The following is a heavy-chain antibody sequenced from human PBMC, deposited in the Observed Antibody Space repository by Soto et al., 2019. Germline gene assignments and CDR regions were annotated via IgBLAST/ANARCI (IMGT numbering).Heavy chain of an antibody. J-gene: IGHJ3*02. V-gene: IGHV3-53*01. D-gene: IGHD1-20*01. Sequence: GGSLRLSCAASGFTVSNNYMSWVRQAPGKGLEWVSILYSGGLTYYADSVKGRFTISRDNSKNTLYLQMNSLRADDTAVYYCARGSVSGTTGRDAFDIWGQGTMVTVS. CDR1: GFTVSNNY. CDR3: ARGSVSGTTGRDAFDI. CDR2: LYSGGLT.